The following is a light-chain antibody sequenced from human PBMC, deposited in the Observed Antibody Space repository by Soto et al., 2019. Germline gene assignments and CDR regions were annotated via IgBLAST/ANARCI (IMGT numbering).Light chain of an antibody. CDR2: EVS. CDR1: SGDVGGYNY. J-gene: IGLJ1*01. CDR3: SSYTTISTYV. Sequence: QSVLTQPASVSGSPGQSITISCTGTSGDVGGYNYVSWYQQHPGKAPKLMIYEVSNRPSGLSNRFSGSKSGNTASLTISGLQAEDDADYYCSSYTTISTYVFGTGNQVTVL. V-gene: IGLV2-14*01.